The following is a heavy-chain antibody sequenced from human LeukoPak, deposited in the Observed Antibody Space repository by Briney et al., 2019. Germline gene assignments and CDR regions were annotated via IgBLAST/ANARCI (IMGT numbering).Heavy chain of an antibody. Sequence: SETLSLTCTVSGGSISSYCWSWIRQPPGKGPEWIGHIYYSGSTNYNPSLKSRVTISIDTSKNQFSLKLSAVTAADTAVYYCARQGSTSHWYFDLWGRGTLVTVSS. CDR2: IYYSGST. D-gene: IGHD6-13*01. CDR3: ARQGSTSHWYFDL. V-gene: IGHV4-59*08. J-gene: IGHJ2*01. CDR1: GGSISSYC.